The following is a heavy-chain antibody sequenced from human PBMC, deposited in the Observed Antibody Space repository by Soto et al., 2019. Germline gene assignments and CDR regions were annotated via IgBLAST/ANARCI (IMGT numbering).Heavy chain of an antibody. J-gene: IGHJ6*02. CDR2: INSDGSST. Sequence: GGSLRLSCAAAGFTFSSYWMHWVRQAPGKGLVWVSRINSDGSSTSYADSVKGRFTISRDNAKNTLYLQMNSLRAEDTAVYYCAAQWLVVPYGMDVWGQGTTVTVSS. D-gene: IGHD6-19*01. V-gene: IGHV3-74*01. CDR3: AAQWLVVPYGMDV. CDR1: GFTFSSYW.